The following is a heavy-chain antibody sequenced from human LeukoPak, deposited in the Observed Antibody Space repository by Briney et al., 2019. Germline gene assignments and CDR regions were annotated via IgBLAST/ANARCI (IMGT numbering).Heavy chain of an antibody. V-gene: IGHV3-73*01. CDR3: TRPGGSYSTFDY. J-gene: IGHJ4*02. D-gene: IGHD1-26*01. Sequence: GGSLKLSCAASGFTFSGSAMHRVRQASGKGLEWVGRIRSKANSYATAYAASVKGRFTISRDDSKNTAYLQMNSLKTEDTAVYYCTRPGGSYSTFDYWGQGTLVTVSS. CDR2: IRSKANSYAT. CDR1: GFTFSGSA.